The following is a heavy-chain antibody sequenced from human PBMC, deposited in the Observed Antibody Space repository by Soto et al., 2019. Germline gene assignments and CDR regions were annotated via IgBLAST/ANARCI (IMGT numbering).Heavy chain of an antibody. J-gene: IGHJ5*02. CDR2: IYYSGST. CDR3: ARARGAAGALNWFDP. V-gene: IGHV4-59*01. CDR1: GGSISSYY. Sequence: SETLSLTCTVSGGSISSYYWSWIRQPPGKGLEWIGYIYYSGSTNYNPSLKSRVTISVDTSKNQFSLKLSSVTAADTAVYYCARARGAAGALNWFDPWGQGTLVTVSS. D-gene: IGHD6-13*01.